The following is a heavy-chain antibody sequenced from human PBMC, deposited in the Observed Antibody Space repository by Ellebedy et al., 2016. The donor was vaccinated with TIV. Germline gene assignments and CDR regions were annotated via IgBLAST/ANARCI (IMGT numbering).Heavy chain of an antibody. D-gene: IGHD2-2*01. Sequence: SETLSLTXTVSGGCFTSSYWTWIRQHPGKGLEWIGHLTHIGTTNYNPSLQSRVAMSLDSSKTQFSLELKSVTAADTAVYFCARSCSPSCWECLEYWGQGVLVTVSS. V-gene: IGHV4-59*13. J-gene: IGHJ4*02. CDR3: ARSCSPSCWECLEY. CDR1: GGCFTSSY. CDR2: LTHIGTT.